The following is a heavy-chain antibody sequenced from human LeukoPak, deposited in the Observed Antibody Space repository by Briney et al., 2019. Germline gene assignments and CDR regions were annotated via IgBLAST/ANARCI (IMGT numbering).Heavy chain of an antibody. V-gene: IGHV4-39*01. CDR1: GVFVNTGRYY. CDR2: VYHSGNT. J-gene: IGHJ3*02. CDR3: ATTDLGYCSSSRCPEDAFDI. Sequence: SETLSLTCSVSGVFVNTGRYYWAWIRQPPGKGLDWIGNVYHSGNTDYNPSLKSRTIISLDASKNAVSLMLRSVTASDTATYYCATTDLGYCSSSRCPEDAFDIWGHGTMVTVSS. D-gene: IGHD2-2*01.